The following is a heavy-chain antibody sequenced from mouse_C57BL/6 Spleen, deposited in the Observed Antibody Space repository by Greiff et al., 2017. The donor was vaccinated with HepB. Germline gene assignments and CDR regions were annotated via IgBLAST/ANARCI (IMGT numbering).Heavy chain of an antibody. CDR1: GYSFTGYY. CDR2: INPSTGGT. D-gene: IGHD2-1*01. V-gene: IGHV1-42*01. Sequence: VQLQQSGPELVKPGASVKISCKASGYSFTGYYMNWVKQSPEKSLEWIGEINPSTGGTTYNQKFKAKATLTVDKSSSTAYMQLKSLTSEDSAVYYCAVIYYGNYNAMDYWGQGTSVTVSS. J-gene: IGHJ4*01. CDR3: AVIYYGNYNAMDY.